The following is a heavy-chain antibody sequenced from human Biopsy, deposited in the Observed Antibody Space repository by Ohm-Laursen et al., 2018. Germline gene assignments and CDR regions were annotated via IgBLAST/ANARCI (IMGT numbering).Heavy chain of an antibody. CDR2: IHPGGST. V-gene: IGHV4-4*07. J-gene: IGHJ3*01. CDR3: ASVVLGPTNDAFDL. D-gene: IGHD3-22*01. CDR1: GDSVTKYY. Sequence: SETLSLTCPVSGDSVTKYYWSWIRQPPGKGLEWIGRIHPGGSTNYNPSLKSRVTMSVDTSKKQLSLRLRSVTAADTAMYYCASVVLGPTNDAFDLWGQGTMVVVSS.